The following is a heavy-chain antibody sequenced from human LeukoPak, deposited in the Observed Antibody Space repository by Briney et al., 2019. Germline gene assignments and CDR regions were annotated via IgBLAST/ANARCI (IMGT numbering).Heavy chain of an antibody. J-gene: IGHJ3*02. CDR3: ARSPGNASDI. V-gene: IGHV4-59*01. CDR2: MYYSGSP. CDR1: GGSISSYY. Sequence: SETLSLTCTVSGGSISSYYWSWIRQPPGKGLEWIANMYYSGSPNYNPSLKSRITMSADTSKNQFSLTLNSVTAADTAVYYCARSPGNASDIWGQGTMVTVSS.